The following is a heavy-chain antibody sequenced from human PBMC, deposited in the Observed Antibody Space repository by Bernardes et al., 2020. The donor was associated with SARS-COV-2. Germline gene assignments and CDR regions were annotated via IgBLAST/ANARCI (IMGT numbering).Heavy chain of an antibody. J-gene: IGHJ3*02. Sequence: ASVKVSCKASGYTFTGYYMHWVRQAPGQGLEWMGWINPNSGGTNYAQKFQGWVTMTRDTSISTAYMELSRLRSDDTAVYYFARAQLWGYDAFDIWGQGTMVTVSS. CDR2: INPNSGGT. V-gene: IGHV1-2*04. CDR1: GYTFTGYY. CDR3: ARAQLWGYDAFDI. D-gene: IGHD5-18*01.